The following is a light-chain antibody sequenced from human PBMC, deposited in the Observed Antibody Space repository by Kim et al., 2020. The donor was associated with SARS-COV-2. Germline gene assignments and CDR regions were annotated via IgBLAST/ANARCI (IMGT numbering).Light chain of an antibody. Sequence: QSALTPPASVSASPGQSLTISCTGTSSDVGGYNYVSWYQQHPGKAPQLMIYEVSKRPSGVSNRFSGSKSGKTASLTISGLQAEDEADYYCSSYTSSSSVVFGGGTQLTVL. V-gene: IGLV2-14*01. CDR2: EVS. CDR1: SSDVGGYNY. J-gene: IGLJ2*01. CDR3: SSYTSSSSVV.